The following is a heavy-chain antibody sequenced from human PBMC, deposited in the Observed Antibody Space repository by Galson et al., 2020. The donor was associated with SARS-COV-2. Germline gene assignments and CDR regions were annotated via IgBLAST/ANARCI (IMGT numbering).Heavy chain of an antibody. CDR3: ARDPAPLYGDNYYYGMDV. CDR1: DVSMTSYY. J-gene: IGHJ6*02. D-gene: IGHD4-17*01. Sequence: ETSETLSLTCSVSDVSMTSYYWSWIRQPPGQGLEWIGYIYYSGRTNYNPSLRRRVTILVDMSRNQFSLKLSSVTAADTAIYYCARDPAPLYGDNYYYGMDVWGRGTTVTVSS. CDR2: IYYSGRT. V-gene: IGHV4-59*01.